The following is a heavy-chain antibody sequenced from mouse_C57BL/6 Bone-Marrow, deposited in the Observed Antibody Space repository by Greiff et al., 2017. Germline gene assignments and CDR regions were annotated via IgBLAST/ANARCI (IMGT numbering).Heavy chain of an antibody. Sequence: VQLQQPGAELVKPGASVKLSCKASGYTFTSYWMQWVKQRPGQGLEWIGEIDPSDSYTNYNQKLKGKATLTVDTSSSTAYMQLSSLTSEDSAVYYWARALYACYGSGYCFDYWGQGTTLTVSS. CDR1: GYTFTSYW. CDR2: IDPSDSYT. J-gene: IGHJ2*01. CDR3: ARALYACYGSGYCFDY. V-gene: IGHV1-50*01. D-gene: IGHD1-1*01.